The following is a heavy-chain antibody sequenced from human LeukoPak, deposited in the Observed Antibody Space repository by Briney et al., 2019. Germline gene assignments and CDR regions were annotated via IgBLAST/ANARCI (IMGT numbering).Heavy chain of an antibody. D-gene: IGHD2-2*01. Sequence: GGSLRLSCAASGFTFSSYAMNWVRQAPGKGLEWVSVMSGSGGSTYYADSVKGRFTISRDNSKNTLYLQMNSLRAEDTAVYYCAKTGCTSATCYVNCWGQGTLVTVSS. J-gene: IGHJ4*02. V-gene: IGHV3-23*01. CDR2: MSGSGGST. CDR1: GFTFSSYA. CDR3: AKTGCTSATCYVNC.